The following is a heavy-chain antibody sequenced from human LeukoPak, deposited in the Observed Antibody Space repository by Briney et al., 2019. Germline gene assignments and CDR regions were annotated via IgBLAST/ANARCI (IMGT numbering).Heavy chain of an antibody. J-gene: IGHJ4*02. D-gene: IGHD6-6*01. CDR2: ISSSGSII. Sequence: GGSLRLSCAASGFTFSSFEMNWVRQAPGKGLEWVSYISSSGSIINYADSVKGRFTISRDNTKNSLYLQMNSLRAEDTAVYYCARGVEQPVPFDYWGQGTLVTVSS. CDR1: GFTFSSFE. V-gene: IGHV3-48*03. CDR3: ARGVEQPVPFDY.